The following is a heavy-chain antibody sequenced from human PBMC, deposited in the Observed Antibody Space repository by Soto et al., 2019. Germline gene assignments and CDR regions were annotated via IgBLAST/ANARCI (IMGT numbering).Heavy chain of an antibody. V-gene: IGHV3-21*06. CDR3: ARDIGEMSAV. CDR2: ISSSSSYI. D-gene: IGHD3-10*01. CDR1: GFTFSSST. Sequence: GGSLRLSCTGAGFTFSSSTMTWVRQGQGKGLEWVSSISSSSSYIYFADSLKGRFTISRDNAKNSLYLQMNSLRAEDTAVYYCARDIGEMSAVWGQGTQVTVSS. J-gene: IGHJ4*02.